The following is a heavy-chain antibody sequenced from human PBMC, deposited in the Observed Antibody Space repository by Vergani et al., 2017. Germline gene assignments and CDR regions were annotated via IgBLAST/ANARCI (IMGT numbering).Heavy chain of an antibody. CDR1: GFTFSSYA. Sequence: EVQLLESGGGLVQPGGSLRLSCAASGFTFSSYAMSWVRQAPGKGLEWVSVIYSGGSTYYADSVKGRFTISRDNSKNTLYLQMNSLRAEDTAVYYCASADSDSLFDYWGQGTLVTVSS. CDR3: ASADSDSLFDY. CDR2: IYSGGST. J-gene: IGHJ4*02. V-gene: IGHV3-66*02. D-gene: IGHD4-11*01.